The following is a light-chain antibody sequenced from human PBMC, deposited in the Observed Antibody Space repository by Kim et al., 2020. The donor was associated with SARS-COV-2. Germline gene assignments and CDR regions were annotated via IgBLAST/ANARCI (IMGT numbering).Light chain of an antibody. J-gene: IGKJ1*01. CDR3: KHYNTYFPR. V-gene: IGKV1-5*01. CDR1: QTIYRW. Sequence: ASVGDRVTITCRASQTIYRWLAWYQQRPGKAPKLLIHDASNLESGVPSRFSGRGFGTEFTLTISSLQPDDFATYYCKHYNTYFPRFGQGTKVDIK. CDR2: DAS.